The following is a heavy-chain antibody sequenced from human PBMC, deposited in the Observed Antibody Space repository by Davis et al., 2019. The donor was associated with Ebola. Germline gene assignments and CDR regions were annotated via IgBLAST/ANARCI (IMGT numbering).Heavy chain of an antibody. CDR3: VTTSGSDPELH. CDR1: GVTSNDHA. Sequence: PGGSLRLSCVASGVTSNDHAMHWVRQTPGKGLEWVSAISWDSVGIGYADSVRGRFTISRDNAQNSLYLQMNSLRADDTAVYYCVTTSGSDPELHWGQGTLVTVSS. J-gene: IGHJ4*02. V-gene: IGHV3-9*02. CDR2: ISWDSVGI. D-gene: IGHD4-23*01.